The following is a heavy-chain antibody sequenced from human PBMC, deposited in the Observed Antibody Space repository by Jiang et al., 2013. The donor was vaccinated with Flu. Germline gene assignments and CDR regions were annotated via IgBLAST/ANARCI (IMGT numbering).Heavy chain of an antibody. D-gene: IGHD3-22*01. CDR3: ARVAGGSGYYFDY. CDR1: GGSTNNYY. Sequence: LLKPSETLSLTCTVSGGSTNNYYWSWIRQPPGKGLEWIGYIFYRGSTTYNPSLKSRVTISVDTSKNQFSLKLSSVTAVDTAVYYCARVAGGSGYYFDYWGQGSLVTVSS. V-gene: IGHV4-59*01. CDR2: IFYRGST. J-gene: IGHJ4*02.